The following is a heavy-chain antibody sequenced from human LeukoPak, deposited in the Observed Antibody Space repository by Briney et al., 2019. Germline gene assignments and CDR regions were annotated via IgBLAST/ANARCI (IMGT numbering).Heavy chain of an antibody. CDR2: ITTYNGNT. D-gene: IGHD4-17*01. CDR3: ARGYDYGDYVGDFDY. Sequence: ASVKVSCKASGYTFTSYPISWVRQAPGQGLEWMGWITTYNGNTNSAQKLQGRVTMTTDTSTSTAYMDLRGLRSDDTAAYYCARGYDYGDYVGDFDYWGQGTLVTVSS. CDR1: GYTFTSYP. J-gene: IGHJ4*02. V-gene: IGHV1-18*01.